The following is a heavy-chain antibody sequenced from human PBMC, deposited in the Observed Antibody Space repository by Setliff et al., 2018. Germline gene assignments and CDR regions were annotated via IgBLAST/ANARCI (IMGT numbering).Heavy chain of an antibody. J-gene: IGHJ3*01. V-gene: IGHV5-51*01. CDR3: ARLGSSSWYNDVFDF. CDR1: GYRFTSYW. Sequence: GESLKISCKGSGYRFTSYWIGWVRQMPGKGLEWMGLIYPGDSDTRYSPSFRGQVTMSADKSISTAYLQWSTLKASDTAMYYCARLGSSSWYNDVFDFWGPGTMVTVSS. CDR2: IYPGDSDT. D-gene: IGHD6-13*01.